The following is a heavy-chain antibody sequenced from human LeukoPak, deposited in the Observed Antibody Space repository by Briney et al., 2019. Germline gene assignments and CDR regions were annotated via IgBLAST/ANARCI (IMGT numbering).Heavy chain of an antibody. J-gene: IGHJ5*02. V-gene: IGHV1-69*05. CDR1: GGTFSSYA. CDR3: ASIASRRYNWFDP. Sequence: SMKVSCKASGGTFSSYAISWVRQAPGQGLEWMGRIIPIFGTANYAQKFQGRVTITTDESTSTAYMELSSLRSEDTAVYYCASIASRRYNWFDPWGQGTLVTVSS. D-gene: IGHD6-13*01. CDR2: IIPIFGTA.